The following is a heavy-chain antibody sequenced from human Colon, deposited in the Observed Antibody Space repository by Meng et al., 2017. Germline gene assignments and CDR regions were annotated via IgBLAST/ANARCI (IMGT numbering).Heavy chain of an antibody. V-gene: IGHV4-30-4*08. D-gene: IGHD4-17*01. Sequence: VQCPGAGPGLLNPSQTLSLTCAVSGGSISSCDYYWIWIPQRPGQGLEWIVNLYDSTSTYSNASRKSRITISIARSKYQLSLKLGSVTAADTSVYYCATERKHYGERGWFDPWGQGTLVTVSS. J-gene: IGHJ5*02. CDR1: GGSISSCDYY. CDR3: ATERKHYGERGWFDP. CDR2: LYDSTST.